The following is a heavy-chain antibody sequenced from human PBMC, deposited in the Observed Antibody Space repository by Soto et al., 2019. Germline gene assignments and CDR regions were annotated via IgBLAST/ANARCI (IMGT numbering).Heavy chain of an antibody. V-gene: IGHV3-30*04. D-gene: IGHD6-19*01. CDR1: GFTFSTYA. J-gene: IGHJ4*02. CDR3: ARDMAGSAWAFDL. CDR2: LSYDGSIK. Sequence: QMQLVESGGGVVQPGGSLRLSCAASGFTFSTYAMHWVRQAPGKGLEWVADLSYDGSIKYYTDSVKGRFTISRDNSKKPLYLEVNSLRPEDTAIYYCARDMAGSAWAFDLWGQGTLVSVSS.